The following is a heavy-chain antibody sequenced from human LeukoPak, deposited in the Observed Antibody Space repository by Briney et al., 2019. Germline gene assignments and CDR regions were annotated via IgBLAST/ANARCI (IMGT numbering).Heavy chain of an antibody. Sequence: GGSLRLSCAASGFTFSSYEMNWVRQAPGKGLEGVSYISRSGSTIYYAGSVKGRFTISRDNAKNSLYLQMNSLRVEDTAVYYCASGGAVDDLFQHWGQGTLVTVSS. CDR2: ISRSGSTI. CDR1: GFTFSSYE. D-gene: IGHD3-16*01. V-gene: IGHV3-48*03. CDR3: ASGGAVDDLFQH. J-gene: IGHJ1*01.